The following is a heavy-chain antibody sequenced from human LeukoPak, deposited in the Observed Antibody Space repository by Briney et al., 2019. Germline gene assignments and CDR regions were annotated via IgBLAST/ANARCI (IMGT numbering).Heavy chain of an antibody. D-gene: IGHD3-22*01. V-gene: IGHV4-59*01. J-gene: IGHJ5*02. CDR3: AREGDSSGYYLYNWFDP. CDR1: GGSISSYY. CDR2: IYYSGST. Sequence: SETLSLTCTVSGGSISSYYWNWIRQPPGKGLEWIGYIYYSGSTNYNPSLKSRVTISVDTSKNQFSLKLSSVTAADTAVYYCAREGDSSGYYLYNWFDPWGQGTLVTVSS.